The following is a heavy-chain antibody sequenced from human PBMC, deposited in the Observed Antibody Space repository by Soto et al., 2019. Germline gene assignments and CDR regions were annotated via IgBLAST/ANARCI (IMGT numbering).Heavy chain of an antibody. D-gene: IGHD3-16*02. CDR3: AIAGAYDSIWGTYRADWFDP. Sequence: GGSLRLSCAASGFTFSSYSINWVRQAPGKGLEWVSSISGSGSDIYYADSVKGRFTISRDNAKNLLYLQMNSLRAEDTAVYCCAIAGAYDSIWGTYRADWFDPWGQGTVVTVSS. CDR1: GFTFSSYS. V-gene: IGHV3-21*01. CDR2: ISGSGSDI. J-gene: IGHJ5*02.